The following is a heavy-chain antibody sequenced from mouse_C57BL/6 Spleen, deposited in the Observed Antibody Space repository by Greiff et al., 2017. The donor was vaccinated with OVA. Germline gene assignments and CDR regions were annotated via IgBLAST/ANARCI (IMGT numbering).Heavy chain of an antibody. D-gene: IGHD2-3*01. CDR3: ARMVTTAHFDY. CDR1: GFTFSSYG. J-gene: IGHJ2*01. V-gene: IGHV5-6*01. Sequence: EVMLVESGGDLVKPGGSLKLSCAASGFTFSSYGMSWVRQTPDKRLEWVATISSGGSYTYYPDSVKGRFTISRDNAKNTLYLQMSSLKSEDTAMYYCARMVTTAHFDYWGQGTTLTVSS. CDR2: ISSGGSYT.